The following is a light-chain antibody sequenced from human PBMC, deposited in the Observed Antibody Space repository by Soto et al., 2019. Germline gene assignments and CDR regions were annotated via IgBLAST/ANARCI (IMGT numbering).Light chain of an antibody. CDR3: QQYGSSPWT. V-gene: IGKV3-20*01. CDR2: GAS. CDR1: QSVSSSY. Sequence: ESVLKPAPGPPSFSPGEKDTLSYRASQSVSSSYLAWYQQKPGQAPRLLTYGASSRATGIPDRFSGSGSGIDFTITISRLEPENFAVYYCQQYGSSPWTFGQGTKV. J-gene: IGKJ1*01.